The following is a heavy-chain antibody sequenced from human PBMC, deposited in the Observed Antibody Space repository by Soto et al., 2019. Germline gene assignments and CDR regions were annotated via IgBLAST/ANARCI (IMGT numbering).Heavy chain of an antibody. CDR1: GGTFSSYA. D-gene: IGHD6-6*01. CDR2: IIPIFGTA. V-gene: IGHV1-69*01. CDR3: ARGWVSSSSSGGAYGMDV. J-gene: IGHJ6*02. Sequence: QVQLVQSGAEVKKPGSSVKVSCKASGGTFSSYAISWVRQAPGQGLEWMGGIIPIFGTANYAQKFQGRVTITADESTSTADMELSSVRSEDTAVYYCARGWVSSSSSGGAYGMDVWGQGTTVTVSS.